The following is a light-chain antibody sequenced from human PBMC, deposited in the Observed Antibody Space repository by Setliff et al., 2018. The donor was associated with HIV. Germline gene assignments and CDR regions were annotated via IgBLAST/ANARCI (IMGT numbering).Light chain of an antibody. J-gene: IGLJ1*01. CDR2: EVS. CDR3: SSYTSSSPLYV. V-gene: IGLV2-14*01. Sequence: SALTQPASVSGSPGQSITISCTGTSSDVGGYDYVSWYQQHPGKVPKLMLYEVSNRPSGVSDRFSGSKSGNTASLTISGLQTEDEADYFCSSYTSSSPLYVFGTGTKVTVL. CDR1: SSDVGGYDY.